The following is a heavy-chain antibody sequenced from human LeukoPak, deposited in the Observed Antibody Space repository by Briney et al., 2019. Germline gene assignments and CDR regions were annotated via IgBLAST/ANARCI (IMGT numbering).Heavy chain of an antibody. CDR3: ARARYDYVWGSPAD. Sequence: GGSLRLSCAASGFTFSSYEMNWVRQAPGKGLEWVSYISSSGSTIYYADSVKGRFTISRDNAKNSLYLQMNSLRAEDTAVYYCARARYDYVWGSPADWGQGTLVTVSS. V-gene: IGHV3-48*03. D-gene: IGHD3-16*01. CDR2: ISSSGSTI. CDR1: GFTFSSYE. J-gene: IGHJ4*02.